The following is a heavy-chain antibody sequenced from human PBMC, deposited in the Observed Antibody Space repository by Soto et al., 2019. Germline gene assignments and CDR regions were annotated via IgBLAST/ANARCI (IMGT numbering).Heavy chain of an antibody. Sequence: SETLSLTCAVYGGSFSGYYWSWIRQPPGKGLEWIGEINHSGSTNYNPSLKSRVTISVDTSKNQFSLKLSSVTAADTAVYYCGGFYEYPDYWGQGTLVTVSS. CDR1: GGSFSGYY. CDR2: INHSGST. CDR3: GGFYEYPDY. D-gene: IGHD3-3*01. V-gene: IGHV4-34*01. J-gene: IGHJ4*02.